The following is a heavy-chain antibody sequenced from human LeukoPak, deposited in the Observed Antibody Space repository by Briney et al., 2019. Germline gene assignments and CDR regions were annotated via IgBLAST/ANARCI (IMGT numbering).Heavy chain of an antibody. J-gene: IGHJ4*02. V-gene: IGHV3-30*04. CDR1: GFTFSSYA. CDR3: AKAPNYDFLTTRKVVDY. D-gene: IGHD3-9*01. Sequence: SGGSLRLSCAASGFTFSSYAMHWVRQAPGKGLEWVAVISYDGNNKYYADSVKGRFTISRDNSKNTLYLQMNILRADDTAVYYCAKAPNYDFLTTRKVVDYWGQGTLVTVSS. CDR2: ISYDGNNK.